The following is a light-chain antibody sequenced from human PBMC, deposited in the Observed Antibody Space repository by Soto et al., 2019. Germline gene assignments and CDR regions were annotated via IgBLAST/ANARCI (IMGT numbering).Light chain of an antibody. V-gene: IGKV1-39*01. CDR1: PSISTY. J-gene: IGKJ1*01. Sequence: DIQMTQSPSSLSAAVRDRVTITCPASPSISTYLNCYQQNPGKVPKLLIYAASTLQSGVPSRFRGRGSGTDFTLTITSLQPEDFATYYCQQSYNSPWTFAQGTKVEIK. CDR3: QQSYNSPWT. CDR2: AAS.